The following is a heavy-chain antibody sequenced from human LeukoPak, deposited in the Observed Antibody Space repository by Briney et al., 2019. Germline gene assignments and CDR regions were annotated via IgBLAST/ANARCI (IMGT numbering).Heavy chain of an antibody. D-gene: IGHD3-16*01. J-gene: IGHJ4*02. CDR3: ASYDGRAAYFEY. CDR2: IFPGGIT. Sequence: GGPLRRSCAASGLTVSNNYMSWVRQAPGKGLEWVSVIFPGGITYYADSVRGRFTISRDNSKNTVHLQMNSLRPEDTAVYYCASYDGRAAYFEYWGQGTLVTVSS. V-gene: IGHV3-66*02. CDR1: GLTVSNNY.